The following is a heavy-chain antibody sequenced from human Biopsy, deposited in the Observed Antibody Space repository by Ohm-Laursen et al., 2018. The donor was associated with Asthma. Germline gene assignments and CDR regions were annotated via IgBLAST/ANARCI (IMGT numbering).Heavy chain of an antibody. D-gene: IGHD3-3*01. CDR3: ARDRRVRFLEWPPAMDV. Sequence: TLSLTCTVSGASITSSAYYWGWIRQPPGKGLEWIGYIYYSGTTYYNPSLKSRVTISVDTSKNQFSLKLTSVTAADTAVYYCARDRRVRFLEWPPAMDVWGQGTTVTVSS. V-gene: IGHV4-31*03. CDR1: GASITSSAYY. J-gene: IGHJ6*02. CDR2: IYYSGTT.